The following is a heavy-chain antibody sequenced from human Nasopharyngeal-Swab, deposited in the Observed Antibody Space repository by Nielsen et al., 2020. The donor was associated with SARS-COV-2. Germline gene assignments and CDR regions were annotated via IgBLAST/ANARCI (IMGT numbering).Heavy chain of an antibody. Sequence: GESLKISCAASGFTFSSYAMSWVRQAPGKGLEWVSAISGSGGSTYYADSVKGRFTISRDNSKNTLYLQMNSLRAEDTAVYYCAKEEWRFVVVPAAIRYWGQGTLVTVSS. D-gene: IGHD2-2*01. CDR3: AKEEWRFVVVPAAIRY. J-gene: IGHJ4*02. CDR2: ISGSGGST. CDR1: GFTFSSYA. V-gene: IGHV3-23*01.